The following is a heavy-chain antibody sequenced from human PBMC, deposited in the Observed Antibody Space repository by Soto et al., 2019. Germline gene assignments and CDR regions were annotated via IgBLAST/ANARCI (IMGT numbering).Heavy chain of an antibody. CDR1: GGSFSGYY. V-gene: IGHV4-34*01. CDR3: ASISGYEYYFDY. D-gene: IGHD5-12*01. CDR2: INHSGST. J-gene: IGHJ4*02. Sequence: PSETLSLTCAVYGGSFSGYYWSWIRQPPGKGLEWIGEINHSGSTNYNPSLKSRVTISVDTSKNQFSLKLSSVTAADTAVYYCASISGYEYYFDYWGQGTLVTVSS.